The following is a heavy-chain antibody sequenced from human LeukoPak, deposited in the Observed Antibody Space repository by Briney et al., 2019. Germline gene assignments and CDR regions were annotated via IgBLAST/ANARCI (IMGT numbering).Heavy chain of an antibody. D-gene: IGHD5-12*01. CDR1: GGSFSGYY. CDR3: ARGYSGYAPAGY. Sequence: SETLSLTCAVYGGSFSGYYWSWIRQPPGKGLEWIGEINHSGGTNYNPSLKSRVTISVDTSKNQFSLKLSSVTAADTAVYYCARGYSGYAPAGYWGQGTLVTVSS. V-gene: IGHV4-34*01. J-gene: IGHJ4*02. CDR2: INHSGGT.